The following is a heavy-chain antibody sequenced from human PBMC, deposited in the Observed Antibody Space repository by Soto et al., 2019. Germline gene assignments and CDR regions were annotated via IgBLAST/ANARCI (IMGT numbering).Heavy chain of an antibody. J-gene: IGHJ4*02. D-gene: IGHD3-10*01. CDR1: GFSFSTYA. CDR2: VSYDGGTR. Sequence: QVQLVESGGGVVQPGRSLRLSCAASGFSFSTYAMQWVRQAPGKGLEWVAVVSYDGGTRFYADSVKGRFTISRDNSKNTLYLDINSPTIEDTAVYYGAREEYKYDLGALDFSGRGALVTVSS. CDR3: AREEYKYDLGALDF. V-gene: IGHV3-30-3*01.